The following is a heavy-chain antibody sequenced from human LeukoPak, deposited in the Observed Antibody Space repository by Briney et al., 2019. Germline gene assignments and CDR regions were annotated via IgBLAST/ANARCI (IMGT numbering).Heavy chain of an antibody. CDR3: AKGPDYDILTPIDY. D-gene: IGHD3-9*01. CDR1: GFTFDDYA. J-gene: IGHJ4*02. Sequence: GGSLRLSCVASGFTFDDYAMHWVRQAPGKGLEWVSGISWNSGRRGYADSVKGRFTISRDNAKTSLYLQMNSLRAEDMALYCCAKGPDYDILTPIDYWGQGTLVTVSS. V-gene: IGHV3-9*03. CDR2: ISWNSGRR.